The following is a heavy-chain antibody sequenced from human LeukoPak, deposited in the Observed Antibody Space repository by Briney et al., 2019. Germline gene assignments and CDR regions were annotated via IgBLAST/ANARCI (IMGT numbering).Heavy chain of an antibody. Sequence: GESLKISCKGSGYRFTSYWIGWVRQMPGKGLEWMGIIYPGDSDTRYSPSFQGQVTISADKSISTAYLQWSSLKASDTAMYYCARSYSSSWYDRFWFDPWGQGTLVTVSS. CDR1: GYRFTSYW. CDR2: IYPGDSDT. D-gene: IGHD6-13*01. J-gene: IGHJ5*02. CDR3: ARSYSSSWYDRFWFDP. V-gene: IGHV5-51*01.